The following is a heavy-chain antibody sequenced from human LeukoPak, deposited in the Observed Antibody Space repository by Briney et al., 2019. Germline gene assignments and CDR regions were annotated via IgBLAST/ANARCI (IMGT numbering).Heavy chain of an antibody. CDR3: AREILAPGKTHDY. V-gene: IGHV3-23*01. Sequence: QSGGSLRLSCAASGFTFSSHGMNWVRQAPGKGLEWVSGISPSGGITYYTDSVKGRFTISRDNAKNTLFLQINSLRAEDTAVYYCAREILAPGKTHDYWGQGTLVTVSS. J-gene: IGHJ4*02. CDR2: ISPSGGIT. CDR1: GFTFSSHG.